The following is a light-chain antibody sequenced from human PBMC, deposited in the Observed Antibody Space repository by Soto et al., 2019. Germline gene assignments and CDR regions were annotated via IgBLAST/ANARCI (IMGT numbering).Light chain of an antibody. J-gene: IGLJ2*01. CDR2: TNT. Sequence: QPVLTQPPSASGTPGQRVTISCSGNSSNIGSNTVNWYQQLPGTAPKLLIYTNTQRPSGVPDRFSGSKSGTSASLAISGLQSEDEADYYCAAWDDSLNGVVFGGGTKLTVL. V-gene: IGLV1-44*01. CDR1: SSNIGSNT. CDR3: AAWDDSLNGVV.